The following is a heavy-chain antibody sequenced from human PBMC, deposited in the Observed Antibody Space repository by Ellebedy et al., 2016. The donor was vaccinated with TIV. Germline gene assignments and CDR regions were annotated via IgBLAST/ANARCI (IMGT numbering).Heavy chain of an antibody. J-gene: IGHJ2*01. CDR2: IYPGDSDI. V-gene: IGHV5-51*01. D-gene: IGHD6-13*01. Sequence: ASVKVSCKGSGYSFTSYWIGWVRQMPGKGLEWMGIIYPGDSDIRYSPSFQGQVTIPADKSISTAYLQWSSLKASDTAMYYCARLPSYSSSRARIYWYFDLWGRGTLVTVSS. CDR1: GYSFTSYW. CDR3: ARLPSYSSSRARIYWYFDL.